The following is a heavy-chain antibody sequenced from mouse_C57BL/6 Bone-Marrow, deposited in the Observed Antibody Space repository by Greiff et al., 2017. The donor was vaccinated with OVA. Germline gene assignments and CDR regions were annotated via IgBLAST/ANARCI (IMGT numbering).Heavy chain of an antibody. CDR2: IHPNSGST. CDR3: ARSKFHGSSFDY. CDR1: GYTFTSYW. D-gene: IGHD1-1*01. J-gene: IGHJ2*01. Sequence: VQLQQPGAELVKPGASVKLSCKASGYTFTSYWMHWVKQRPGQGLEWIGMIHPNSGSTNYNEKFKSKATLTVDKSSSTAYMQLSSLTSEDSAVYYCARSKFHGSSFDYWGQGTTLTVSA. V-gene: IGHV1-64*01.